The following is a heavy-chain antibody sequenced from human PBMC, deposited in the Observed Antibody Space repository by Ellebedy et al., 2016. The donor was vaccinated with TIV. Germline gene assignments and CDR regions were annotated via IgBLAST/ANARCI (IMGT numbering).Heavy chain of an antibody. Sequence: GGSLRLSXAASGFTFSSYSMNWVRQAPGKGLEWVSYISSSSSTIYYADSVKGRFTISRDNAKNSLYLQMNSLRDEDTAVYYCARAGYCTNGVCYSGRYFDLWGRGTLVTVSS. CDR2: ISSSSSTI. V-gene: IGHV3-48*02. D-gene: IGHD2-8*01. CDR1: GFTFSSYS. J-gene: IGHJ2*01. CDR3: ARAGYCTNGVCYSGRYFDL.